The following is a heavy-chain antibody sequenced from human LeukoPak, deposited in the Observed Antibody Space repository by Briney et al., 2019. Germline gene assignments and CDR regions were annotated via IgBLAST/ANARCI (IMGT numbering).Heavy chain of an antibody. CDR3: ARDKVWTKGYSSGWSFDY. CDR1: GFSFSSDD. D-gene: IGHD6-19*01. Sequence: GGSLRLSCAPSGFSFSSDDMRWVRQAPGKGLEWVAVTSNDGINKYYSDSVKGRLTMSRDNSQNTLYLQMDSLRAEDTAVYYCARDKVWTKGYSSGWSFDYWGQGTLVTVSS. J-gene: IGHJ4*02. V-gene: IGHV3-30*04. CDR2: TSNDGINK.